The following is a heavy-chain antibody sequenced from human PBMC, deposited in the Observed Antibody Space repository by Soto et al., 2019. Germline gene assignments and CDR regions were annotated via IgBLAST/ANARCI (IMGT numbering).Heavy chain of an antibody. CDR3: ARDWGSYCSGGSCSDAFDI. CDR1: GGSISGGGYY. D-gene: IGHD2-15*01. CDR2: IYYSGST. J-gene: IGHJ3*02. V-gene: IGHV4-31*03. Sequence: SETLRLTCTVSGGSISGGGYYWSWISQHPGKGLEGIGYIYYSGSTYYNPSLKCRVTISVDTSKNQFSLKLSSVTAADTAVYYCARDWGSYCSGGSCSDAFDIWGQGTMVTVSS.